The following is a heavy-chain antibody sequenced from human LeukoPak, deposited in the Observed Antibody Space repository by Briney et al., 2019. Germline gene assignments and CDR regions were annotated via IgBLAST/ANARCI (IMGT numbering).Heavy chain of an antibody. CDR2: IYDSGST. CDR3: ARSVWSRAFDI. J-gene: IGHJ3*02. V-gene: IGHV4-30-4*01. CDR1: GASIRSGDYY. D-gene: IGHD3-3*01. Sequence: SETLSLTCTVSGASIRSGDYYWSWIRQPPGKGLEWIGYIYDSGSTNYNPSLKSRVTISVDTSKNQFSLKLSSVTAADTAVYYCARSVWSRAFDIWGQGTMVTVSS.